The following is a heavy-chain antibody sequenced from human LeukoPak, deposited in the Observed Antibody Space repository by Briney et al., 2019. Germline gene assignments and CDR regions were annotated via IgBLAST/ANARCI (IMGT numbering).Heavy chain of an antibody. V-gene: IGHV3-23*01. CDR3: AKDPGVVVPAANDAFDI. CDR2: ISGSGGST. Sequence: GGSLRLSCAASGFTFSSYAMSWVRQAPGKGLEWVSAISGSGGSTYYADSVKGRFTISRDNSENTLYLQMDSLRAEDTAVYYCAKDPGVVVPAANDAFDIWGQGTMVTVSS. J-gene: IGHJ3*02. D-gene: IGHD2-2*01. CDR1: GFTFSSYA.